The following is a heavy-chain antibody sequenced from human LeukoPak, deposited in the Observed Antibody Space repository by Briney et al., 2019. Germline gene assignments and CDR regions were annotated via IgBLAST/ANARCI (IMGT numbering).Heavy chain of an antibody. Sequence: GGSLRLSCTASGFTFNNYAMTWVRQSPAKGLEWLSSITDSGDSTYYADSVKGRFTMSRDNSKNTLYLQMNSLRADDSAVYYCAKAPTRYCSGGSCYPLDCWDQGTLVTVSS. CDR2: ITDSGDST. D-gene: IGHD2-15*01. CDR3: AKAPTRYCSGGSCYPLDC. J-gene: IGHJ4*02. CDR1: GFTFNNYA. V-gene: IGHV3-23*01.